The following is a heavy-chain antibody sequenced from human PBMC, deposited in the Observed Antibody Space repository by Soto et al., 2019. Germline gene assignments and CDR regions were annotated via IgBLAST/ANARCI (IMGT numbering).Heavy chain of an antibody. CDR2: IFDTGKT. V-gene: IGHV4-30-2*01. CDR1: GGSLSTGGCS. D-gene: IGHD2-2*02. Sequence: QVQLQESGSGLVKPSQTLSLTCAVSGGSLSTGGCSWSWVRLPPGRALERIGYIFDTGKTYYSSSNNRLVTMLVDSTHNHSSKRLASATAEDTAIYFCAYLDGNSRYFALWGRGTLVTVSS. CDR3: AYLDGNSRYFAL. J-gene: IGHJ2*01.